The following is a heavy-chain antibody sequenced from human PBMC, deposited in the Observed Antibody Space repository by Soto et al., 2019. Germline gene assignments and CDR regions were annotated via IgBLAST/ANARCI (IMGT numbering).Heavy chain of an antibody. D-gene: IGHD2-8*01. CDR1: GGSISGYY. CDR3: ARVTRPDNGALYYFDY. Sequence: SETLSLTCTVSGGSISGYYCSWIRQAPGKGLEWIGYMRYSGSTNYNPSLKSRVTISLDTSKNHCSLKLTSVTAADTAVYFCARVTRPDNGALYYFDYWEQGVLVTVSS. V-gene: IGHV4-59*01. CDR2: MRYSGST. J-gene: IGHJ4*02.